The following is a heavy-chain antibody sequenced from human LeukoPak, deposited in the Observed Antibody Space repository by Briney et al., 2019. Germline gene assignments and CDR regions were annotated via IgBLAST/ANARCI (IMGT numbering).Heavy chain of an antibody. CDR3: ARVGLRFLESGVLQH. Sequence: PGRSLRLSCATSGFTFSSYAMHWVRQAPGKGLEWVAVISYDGSNKYYADSVKGRFTISRDNSKNTLYLQMNSLRAEDTAVYYCARVGLRFLESGVLQHWGQGTLVTVSS. CDR1: GFTFSSYA. D-gene: IGHD3-3*01. J-gene: IGHJ1*01. V-gene: IGHV3-30-3*01. CDR2: ISYDGSNK.